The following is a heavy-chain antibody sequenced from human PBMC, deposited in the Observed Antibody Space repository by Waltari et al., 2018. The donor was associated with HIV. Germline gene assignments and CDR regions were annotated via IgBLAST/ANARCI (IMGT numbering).Heavy chain of an antibody. CDR1: GYTFINYA. Sequence: QVQLVQSGAEVKKPGASVKVSCKASGYTFINYAIHWVRQAPGQGIEWMGWVDGGQGNTKYAQKIQDRVTITRDTSASTAYMELSSLTSEDTAVYFCARGPSEKSIYWGQGTLVTVSS. V-gene: IGHV1-3*01. CDR3: ARGPSEKSIY. J-gene: IGHJ4*02. D-gene: IGHD2-21*01. CDR2: VDGGQGNT.